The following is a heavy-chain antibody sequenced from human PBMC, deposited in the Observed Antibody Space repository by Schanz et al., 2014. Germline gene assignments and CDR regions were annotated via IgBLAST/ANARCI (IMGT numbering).Heavy chain of an antibody. CDR3: VRDSFFAFDY. CDR1: GFTFSSYA. CDR2: INSVGGNT. Sequence: EVQLLGSGGGLVQPGGSLRLSCAASGFTFSSYAMSWVRQDPGKGLVWVTRINSVGGNTDYADSGTGRFTISRDNAKNTLYLQMNTLRAEGTAVYYCVRDSFFAFDYWGQGTLVTVSS. D-gene: IGHD3-3*01. J-gene: IGHJ4*02. V-gene: IGHV3-23*01.